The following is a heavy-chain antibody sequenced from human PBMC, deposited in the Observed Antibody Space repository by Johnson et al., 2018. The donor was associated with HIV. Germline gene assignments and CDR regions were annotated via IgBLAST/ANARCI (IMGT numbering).Heavy chain of an antibody. V-gene: IGHV3-20*04. Sequence: VQLVESGGGVVQPGRSLRLSCVASGFSFSSYAMHWVRQAPGKGLDWVSGINWNGGSTGYADSVKGRFTISRDNAKNSLYLQMNSLRAEDTALYYCARPRRLFEGHDAFDIWGQGTMVTVSS. D-gene: IGHD2-21*01. CDR1: GFSFSSYA. CDR2: INWNGGST. CDR3: ARPRRLFEGHDAFDI. J-gene: IGHJ3*02.